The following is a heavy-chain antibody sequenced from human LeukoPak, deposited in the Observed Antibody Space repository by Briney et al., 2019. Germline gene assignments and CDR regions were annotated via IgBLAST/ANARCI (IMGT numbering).Heavy chain of an antibody. CDR1: GYTFTGHY. CDR2: INPNSGGT. V-gene: IGHV1-2*02. Sequence: ASVKVSCKASGYTFTGHYMHWVRQAPGQGLEWMGWINPNSGGTNYAQKFQGRVTMTRDTSISTAYMELSRLRSDDTAVYYCARSYDFWSGHGRAFDIWGQGTMVTVSS. D-gene: IGHD3-3*01. J-gene: IGHJ3*02. CDR3: ARSYDFWSGHGRAFDI.